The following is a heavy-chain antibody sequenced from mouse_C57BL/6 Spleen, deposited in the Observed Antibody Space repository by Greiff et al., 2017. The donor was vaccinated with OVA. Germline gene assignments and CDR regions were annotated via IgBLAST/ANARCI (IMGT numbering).Heavy chain of an antibody. J-gene: IGHJ2*01. CDR1: GYTFTSYW. CDR2: IHPNSGST. CDR3: AREDYGGFDY. V-gene: IGHV1-64*01. Sequence: VQLQQPGAELVKPGASVTLSCKASGYTFTSYWMHWVKQRPGHGLEWIGMIHPNSGSTNYNEKFKSKATLTVDKSSSTAYMQLSSLTSEDSAVYYCAREDYGGFDYWGQGTTLTVSS. D-gene: IGHD2-4*01.